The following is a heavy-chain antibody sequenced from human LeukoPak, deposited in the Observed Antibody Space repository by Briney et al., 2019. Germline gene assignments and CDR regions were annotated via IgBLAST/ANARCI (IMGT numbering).Heavy chain of an antibody. V-gene: IGHV4-34*01. CDR3: ARGGVDLVFIDAFDI. D-gene: IGHD2-21*01. J-gene: IGHJ3*02. CDR1: GGSFSGYC. Sequence: SETLSLTCAVYGGSFSGYCWSWIRQPPGKGLEWIGEINHSGSTNYNPSLKSRVTISVDTSKNQFSLKLSSVTAADTAVYYCARGGVDLVFIDAFDIWGQGTMVTVSS. CDR2: INHSGST.